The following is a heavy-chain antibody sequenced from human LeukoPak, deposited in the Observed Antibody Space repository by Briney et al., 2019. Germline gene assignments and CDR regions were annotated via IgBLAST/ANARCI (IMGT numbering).Heavy chain of an antibody. J-gene: IGHJ6*03. Sequence: PSETLSLTCVVYGGSFSGYYWSWIRQPPGKGLEWIGEINHSGSTNYSPCLKSRVTMSVDTSKNQFSLKLSSVTAADTAMYYCARVGVQIVVVPAATTQTTYYYYMDVWDKGTTVTVSS. CDR2: INHSGST. D-gene: IGHD2-2*01. CDR1: GGSFSGYY. CDR3: ARVGVQIVVVPAATTQTTYYYYMDV. V-gene: IGHV4-34*01.